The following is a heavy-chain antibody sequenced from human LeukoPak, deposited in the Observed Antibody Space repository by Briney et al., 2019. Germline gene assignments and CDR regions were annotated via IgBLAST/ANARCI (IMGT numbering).Heavy chain of an antibody. CDR1: GFTFSSYG. D-gene: IGHD5-24*01. CDR2: ISGSGGST. J-gene: IGHJ3*02. CDR3: AKGIQMATIRDAFDI. V-gene: IGHV3-23*01. Sequence: GGSLRLSCAASGFTFSSYGMSWVRQAPGKGLEWVSAISGSGGSTYYADSVKGRFTISRDNSKNTLYVQMNSLRAEDTAVYYCAKGIQMATIRDAFDIWGQGTMVTVSS.